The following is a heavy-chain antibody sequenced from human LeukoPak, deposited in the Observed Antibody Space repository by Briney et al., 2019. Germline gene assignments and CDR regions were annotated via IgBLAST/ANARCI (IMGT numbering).Heavy chain of an antibody. CDR2: INPSGGST. V-gene: IGHV1-46*01. Sequence: ASVTVSFKASGYTFTNFGISWVRQAPGQGLEWMGIINPSGGSTSYAQKFQGRVTMTRDTSTSTVYMELSSLRSEDTAVYYCARGGYCSGGSCYSGPFDPWGQGTLVTVSS. CDR3: ARGGYCSGGSCYSGPFDP. J-gene: IGHJ5*02. D-gene: IGHD2-15*01. CDR1: GYTFTNFG.